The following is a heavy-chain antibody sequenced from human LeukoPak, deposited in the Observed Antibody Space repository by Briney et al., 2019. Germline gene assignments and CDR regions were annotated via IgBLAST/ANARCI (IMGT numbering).Heavy chain of an antibody. CDR3: AKDLVIQSDYDGLY. J-gene: IGHJ4*02. CDR1: GLTFSSHW. D-gene: IGHD3-22*01. Sequence: PGGSLRLSCAASGLTFSSHWMHWVRQAPGKGLVWVSRITNDGSSTTYADSVKGRFTISRDNSKNTLYLQMNSLRAEDTAVYYCAKDLVIQSDYDGLYWGQGTLVTVSS. CDR2: ITNDGSST. V-gene: IGHV3-74*01.